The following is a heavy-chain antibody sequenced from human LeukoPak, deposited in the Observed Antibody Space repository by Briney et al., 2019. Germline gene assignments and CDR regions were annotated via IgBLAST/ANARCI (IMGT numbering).Heavy chain of an antibody. Sequence: RAGGSLRLCCAASGFTFSSYAMSWVRQAPGKGLEWVSTISGSSGSTYYADSVKGRFTISRDNSKNTLYLQMNSLRAEDTAVYYCAKDYYGSGSYPPPHYYYYGMDVWGQGTTVTVSS. CDR1: GFTFSSYA. V-gene: IGHV3-23*01. CDR2: ISGSSGST. D-gene: IGHD3-10*01. CDR3: AKDYYGSGSYPPPHYYYYGMDV. J-gene: IGHJ6*02.